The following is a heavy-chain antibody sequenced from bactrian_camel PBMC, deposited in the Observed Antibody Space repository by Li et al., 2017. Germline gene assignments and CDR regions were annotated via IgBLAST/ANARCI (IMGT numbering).Heavy chain of an antibody. J-gene: IGHJ6*01. CDR1: GYTYSGYC. CDR3: AADPIERGGYCYSLKGY. D-gene: IGHD2*01. Sequence: QLVESGGGSVQAGGSLRLSCAASGYTYSGYCMGWFRGELRDEIATIDSEGSITYADSVKGRFTISKDDAKRTLYLQMDSLKAEDTAMYYCAADPIERGGYCYSLKGYWGQGTQVTVS. CDR2: IDSEGSI. V-gene: IGHV3S53*01.